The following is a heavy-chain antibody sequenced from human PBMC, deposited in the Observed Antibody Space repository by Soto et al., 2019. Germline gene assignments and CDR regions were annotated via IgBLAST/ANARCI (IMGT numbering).Heavy chain of an antibody. Sequence: HPGGSLRLSCAASGFTFCSYGVSWVRQAPGKGLEWVANIKQDGSEKYYVDSVKGRFTISRDNAKNSLYLQMNSLRAEDTAVYYCARERYDFWSGPGVFDYWGQGTLVTVSS. CDR2: IKQDGSEK. CDR3: ARERYDFWSGPGVFDY. CDR1: GFTFCSYG. J-gene: IGHJ4*02. D-gene: IGHD3-3*01. V-gene: IGHV3-7*01.